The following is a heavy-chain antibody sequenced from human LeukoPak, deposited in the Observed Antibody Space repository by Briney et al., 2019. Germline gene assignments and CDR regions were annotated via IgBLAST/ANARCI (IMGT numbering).Heavy chain of an antibody. V-gene: IGHV3-7*05. Sequence: PGGSLRLSCAGSDFTFSNYWMSWVRQAPGKGLEWVANIKQDGSEKYYVDSVKGRFTISRDNAKNSLYLQMNSLRAEDTAVYYCAREEEGYRYGMDVWGQGTTVTVSS. D-gene: IGHD5-18*01. CDR1: DFTFSNYW. CDR3: AREEEGYRYGMDV. CDR2: IKQDGSEK. J-gene: IGHJ6*02.